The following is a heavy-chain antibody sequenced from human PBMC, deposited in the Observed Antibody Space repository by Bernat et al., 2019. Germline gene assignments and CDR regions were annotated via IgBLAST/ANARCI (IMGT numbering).Heavy chain of an antibody. CDR1: GFSSSSYG. J-gene: IGHJ4*02. Sequence: VQLVESGGGVFQPGRSLRLSCEASGFSSSSYGMHWVRQAPGKGLEWVGRIKSKIDGGTTDYAAPVKGRFSISRDDSKNTLSLQMNSLKTEDTAVYYCTTSLYTGYDRIDCWGQGTLVTVSS. D-gene: IGHD5-12*01. CDR2: IKSKIDGGTT. CDR3: TTSLYTGYDRIDC. V-gene: IGHV3-15*07.